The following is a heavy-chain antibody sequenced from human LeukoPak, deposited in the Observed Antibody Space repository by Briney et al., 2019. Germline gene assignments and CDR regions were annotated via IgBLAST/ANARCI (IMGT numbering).Heavy chain of an antibody. CDR2: IYYSGST. V-gene: IGHV4-59*08. CDR3: ARLGGNRYYYYGMDV. D-gene: IGHD4-23*01. J-gene: IGHJ6*02. CDR1: GGSISSYY. Sequence: SETLSLTCTVSGGSISSYYWSWIRQPPGKGLEWIGYIYYSGSTTYNPSLKSRVTISVDTSKNQFSLKLSSVTAAVTAVYYCARLGGNRYYYYGMDVWGQGTTVTVSS.